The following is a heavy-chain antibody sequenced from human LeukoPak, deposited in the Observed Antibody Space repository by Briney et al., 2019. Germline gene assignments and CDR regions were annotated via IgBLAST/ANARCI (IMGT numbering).Heavy chain of an antibody. Sequence: SETLSFTCTVSGGSISSYYWSWIRQPPGKGLEWIGYIYYSGSTNYNPSLKSRVTISVDTSKNQFSLKLSSVTAADTAVYYCARGGDSLYGMDVWGQGTTVTVSS. CDR2: IYYSGST. CDR3: ARGGDSLYGMDV. CDR1: GGSISSYY. D-gene: IGHD2-21*01. J-gene: IGHJ6*02. V-gene: IGHV4-59*01.